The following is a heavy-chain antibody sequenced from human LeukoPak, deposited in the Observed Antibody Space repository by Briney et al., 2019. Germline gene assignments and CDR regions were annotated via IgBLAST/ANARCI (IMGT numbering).Heavy chain of an antibody. CDR2: IYYSGST. CDR1: GGSISSYY. V-gene: IGHV4-59*01. J-gene: IGHJ4*02. D-gene: IGHD1-1*01. CDR3: ARGVQDFDY. Sequence: PSETLSLTCTVSGGSISSYYWSWIRQPPGKGLEWIGYIYYSGSTNCNPSLKSRVTISVDTSKNQFSLKLSSVTAADTAVYYCARGVQDFDYWGQGTLVTVSS.